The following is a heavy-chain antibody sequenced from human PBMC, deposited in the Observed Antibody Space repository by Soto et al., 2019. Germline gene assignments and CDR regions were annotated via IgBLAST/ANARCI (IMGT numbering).Heavy chain of an antibody. CDR1: GCPFLDYV. CDR2: INHSSGET. CDR3: VRGLKWREVEY. V-gene: IGHV1-2*02. J-gene: IGHJ1*01. Sequence: SVKVGWEPAGCPFLDYVIECVRHAPGQGLEWMGWINHSSGETTYAQKFQGTVTMTSDTSLSTAYMDLITLRSADPALYYCVRGLKWREVEYWGQGT. D-gene: IGHD2-15*01.